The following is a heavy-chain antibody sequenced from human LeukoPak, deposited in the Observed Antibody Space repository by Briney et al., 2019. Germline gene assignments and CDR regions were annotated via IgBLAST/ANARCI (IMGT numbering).Heavy chain of an antibody. V-gene: IGHV5-51*01. CDR1: GYSFTTYW. CDR2: IYPSDSDT. J-gene: IGHJ4*02. D-gene: IGHD2-21*01. CDR3: ARRGDCKEFDY. Sequence: GESLKISCKGSGYSFTTYWIVWVRQTPGKGLEWMGIIYPSDSDTRYSPSFQGQVTISADKSISTAYLQWSGLKASDTAMYYCARRGDCKEFDYWGQGTLVTVSS.